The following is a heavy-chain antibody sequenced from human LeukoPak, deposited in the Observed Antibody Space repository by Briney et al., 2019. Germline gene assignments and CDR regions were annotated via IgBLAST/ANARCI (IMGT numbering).Heavy chain of an antibody. J-gene: IGHJ4*02. CDR1: GFTFSGYW. Sequence: GGSLRLSCAVSGFTFSGYWMSWVRQAPGKGLEWMANINQDGSGVYFVDSVKGRFTISRDDAKNALYLEMTSLRADDTGVYYCVRWDHSNNWHYEYWGQGTLVTVFS. V-gene: IGHV3-7*01. D-gene: IGHD6-13*01. CDR2: INQDGSGV. CDR3: VRWDHSNNWHYEY.